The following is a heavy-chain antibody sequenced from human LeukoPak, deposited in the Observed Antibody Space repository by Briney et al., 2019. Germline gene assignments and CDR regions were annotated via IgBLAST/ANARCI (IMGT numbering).Heavy chain of an antibody. CDR3: ARSTPYYDFWSGYLHLYYFDY. CDR1: GGSISSYY. Sequence: PSGTLSLTCTVSGGSISSYYWSWIRQPPGKGLEWIGYIYYSGSTNYNPSLKSRATISVDTSKNQFSLKLSSVTAADTAVYYCARSTPYYDFWSGYLHLYYFDYWGQGTLVTVSS. D-gene: IGHD3-3*01. CDR2: IYYSGST. V-gene: IGHV4-59*01. J-gene: IGHJ4*02.